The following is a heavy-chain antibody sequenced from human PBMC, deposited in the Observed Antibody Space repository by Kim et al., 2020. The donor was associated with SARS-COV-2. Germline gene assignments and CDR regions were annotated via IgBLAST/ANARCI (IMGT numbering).Heavy chain of an antibody. D-gene: IGHD1-7*01. CDR1: GYSFSSYG. CDR3: ASDPGVNWNFHFDS. CDR2: IWFDGSDK. J-gene: IGHJ4*02. Sequence: GGSLRLSCVGSGYSFSSYGMHWVRQAPGKGLEWVALIWFDGSDKYEADTGKGRFTTSRDDSKTTLYLQMNSLRAEDTAVYYGASDPGVNWNFHFDSWGEGTLVTVSS. V-gene: IGHV3-33*08.